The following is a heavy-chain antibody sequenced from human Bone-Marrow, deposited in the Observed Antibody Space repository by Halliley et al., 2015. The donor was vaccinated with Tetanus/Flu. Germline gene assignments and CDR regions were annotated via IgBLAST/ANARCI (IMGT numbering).Heavy chain of an antibody. CDR2: ISSSSTNK. J-gene: IGHJ5*02. CDR1: GFKLSDYS. V-gene: IGHV3-21*01. D-gene: IGHD3-22*01. Sequence: SLRLSCVASGFKLSDYSMIWVRQAPGKGLEWVSYISSSSTNKYYADSVKGRFTVSRDNAKNSLFLQMNSLRGEDTALYYCAREPLNYHDSIGCYVSDHWGQGTLVTVSS. CDR3: AREPLNYHDSIGCYVSDH.